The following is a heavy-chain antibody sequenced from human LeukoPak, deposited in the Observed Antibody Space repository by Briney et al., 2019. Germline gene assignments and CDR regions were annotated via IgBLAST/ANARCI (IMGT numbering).Heavy chain of an antibody. CDR3: AGDKTTGGWYEFDY. CDR1: GFTVSSNY. J-gene: IGHJ4*02. D-gene: IGHD6-19*01. CDR2: ISNDGDT. Sequence: GGSLRLSCAASGFTVSSNYMSWVRQAPGKGLEWVSVISNDGDTYYADSVKGRFTISRDSSKNTVSPQMNSLRAEDTAVYYCAGDKTTGGWYEFDYWGQGTLVTVSS. V-gene: IGHV3-53*01.